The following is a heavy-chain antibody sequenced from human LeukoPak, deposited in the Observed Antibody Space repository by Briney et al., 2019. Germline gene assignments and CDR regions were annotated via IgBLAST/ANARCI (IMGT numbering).Heavy chain of an antibody. J-gene: IGHJ3*02. CDR2: ISSSSSNL. V-gene: IGHV3-48*01. CDR3: ARDPPGVRDAFDI. CDR1: GFSFSGYS. D-gene: IGHD2-8*01. Sequence: PGGSLRLSCVASGFSFSGYSMNWVRQAPGKGLEWVSSISSSSSNLYYADAVKGRFTISRDNANNSVYLQINPLRVEDTAVYYCARDPPGVRDAFDIWGHGTMVTVSS.